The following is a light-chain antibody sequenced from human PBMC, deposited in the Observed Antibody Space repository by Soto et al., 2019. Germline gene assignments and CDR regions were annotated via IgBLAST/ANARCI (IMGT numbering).Light chain of an antibody. CDR1: QSVSTNY. CDR3: QQYGSSPS. CDR2: DAS. J-gene: IGKJ4*01. V-gene: IGKV3D-20*01. Sequence: EIELTRAPASLSVAPGDRRTIYRGASQSVSTNYVAWYQQKPGLAPRLLIYDASSRAAGISHRFSGSGSVTDFTLTISRLEPADFAVYSCQQYGSSPSFGGGTKVDIK.